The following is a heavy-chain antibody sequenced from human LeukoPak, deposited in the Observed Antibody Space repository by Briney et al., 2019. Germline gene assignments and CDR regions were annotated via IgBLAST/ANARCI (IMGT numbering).Heavy chain of an antibody. CDR2: ISPTGSTT. V-gene: IGHV3-74*01. D-gene: IGHD6-6*01. CDR1: GFSFSGHW. J-gene: IGHJ4*02. CDR3: ARGPNSNWSGLDF. Sequence: GGSLRLSCTASGFSFSGHWVHWARQLPGKGLVWVSRISPTGSTTSYADSVKGRFTVSRDNAKNTLYLQVNNLRAEDTAVYYCARGPNSNWSGLDFWGQGTLLTVSS.